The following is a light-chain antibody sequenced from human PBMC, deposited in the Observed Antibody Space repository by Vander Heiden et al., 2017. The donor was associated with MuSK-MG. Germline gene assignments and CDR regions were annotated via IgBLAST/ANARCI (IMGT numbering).Light chain of an antibody. CDR3: QQSYSTPGPLT. J-gene: IGKJ4*01. Sequence: DIQMTQSPSSLSASVGDRVTITCRASQSISSYLNWYQQKPGKAPKLLIYAASSLQSGVPSRFSGSGSGTDFTLTISSLQPEDFATYYCQQSYSTPGPLTFGGGTKVXIK. V-gene: IGKV1-39*01. CDR1: QSISSY. CDR2: AAS.